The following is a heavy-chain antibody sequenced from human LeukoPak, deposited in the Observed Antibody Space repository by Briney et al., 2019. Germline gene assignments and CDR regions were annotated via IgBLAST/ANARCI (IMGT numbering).Heavy chain of an antibody. Sequence: PGGSLRLSCAASGFTFSSYGMHWVRQAPGKGLEWVAVISYDGSNKYYADSVKGRFTISRDNSKNTLYLQMNSLRAEDTAVYYCAKDQGSGYYAPKEYAFDIWGQGTMVTVSS. J-gene: IGHJ3*02. D-gene: IGHD3-22*01. CDR1: GFTFSSYG. CDR2: ISYDGSNK. V-gene: IGHV3-30*18. CDR3: AKDQGSGYYAPKEYAFDI.